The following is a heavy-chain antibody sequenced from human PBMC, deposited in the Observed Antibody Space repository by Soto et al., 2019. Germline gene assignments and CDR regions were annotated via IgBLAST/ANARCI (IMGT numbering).Heavy chain of an antibody. V-gene: IGHV3-21*01. CDR3: AGNGNPSLKIHCMDV. D-gene: IGHD1-1*01. J-gene: IGHJ6*02. CDR2: ISSGSHYI. CDR1: GLTFSSYS. Sequence: GGSLRLSCAPSGLTFSSYSMNWVRQAPGKGLEWVASISSGSHYIYYADPVTGRFTISRANARGLVWLQIESLSVEDTAVSYCAGNGNPSLKIHCMDVWGRGTTVAVSS.